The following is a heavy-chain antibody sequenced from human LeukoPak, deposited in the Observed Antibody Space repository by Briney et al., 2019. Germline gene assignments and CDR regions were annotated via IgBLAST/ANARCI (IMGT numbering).Heavy chain of an antibody. CDR3: ARRVASGRHFDH. V-gene: IGHV4-4*07. CDR2: IYNTVST. D-gene: IGHD3-10*01. CDR1: GDSMNPYF. J-gene: IGHJ4*02. Sequence: SETLSLTCTVSGDSMNPYFWSWLRQPAGKGLEWIGRIYNTVSTDYNPALKSRLTISEDTSKNEFSLRLTSVTAADTAVYFCARRVASGRHFDHWGQGILVTVAS.